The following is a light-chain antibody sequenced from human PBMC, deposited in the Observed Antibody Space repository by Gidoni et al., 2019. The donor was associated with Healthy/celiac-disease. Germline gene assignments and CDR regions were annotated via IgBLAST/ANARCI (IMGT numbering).Light chain of an antibody. J-gene: IGKJ3*01. Sequence: DIQMTQSPSSLSASVGDRVTITCQASQDISNYLTWYQQKPGKAPKLLIYEASNLETGVPSRFSGSGSGTDFTFTISSLQPEVIATYYCQQYDNLLTFGPGTQVDIK. CDR3: QQYDNLLT. CDR2: EAS. CDR1: QDISNY. V-gene: IGKV1-33*01.